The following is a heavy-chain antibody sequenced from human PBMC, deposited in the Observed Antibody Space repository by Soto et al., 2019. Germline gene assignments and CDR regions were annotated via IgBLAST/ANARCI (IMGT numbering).Heavy chain of an antibody. J-gene: IGHJ6*02. V-gene: IGHV3-21*01. CDR3: ARDDLWGPGYGTLYYYGMDV. D-gene: IGHD7-27*01. Sequence: GGSLRLSCAASGFTFSSYSMNWVRQAPGKGLEWVSSISSSSSYIYYADSVKGRFTISRDNAKNSLYLQMNSLRAEETAVYYCARDDLWGPGYGTLYYYGMDVWGQGTTVTVSS. CDR2: ISSSSSYI. CDR1: GFTFSSYS.